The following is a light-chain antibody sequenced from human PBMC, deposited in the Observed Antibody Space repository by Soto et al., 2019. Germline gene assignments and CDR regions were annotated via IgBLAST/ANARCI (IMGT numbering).Light chain of an antibody. Sequence: DIQMTQSPSSLSASVGDRVTITCRTSQSISRYLAWYQQKPGQAPRLLISAASHLLSGVPSRFSGSGSDTEFTLTISGLQPEDFATYYCQQGYNARSFGGGTRLEIK. CDR2: AAS. CDR1: QSISRY. J-gene: IGKJ5*01. V-gene: IGKV1-39*01. CDR3: QQGYNARS.